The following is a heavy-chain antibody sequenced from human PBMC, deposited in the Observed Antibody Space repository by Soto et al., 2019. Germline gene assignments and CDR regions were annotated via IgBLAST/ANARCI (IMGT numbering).Heavy chain of an antibody. CDR1: GYTFTSYG. V-gene: IGHV1-18*01. D-gene: IGHD1-1*01. CDR2: ISAHNGNT. CDR3: ARGRYGDY. J-gene: IGHJ4*02. Sequence: QVHLVQSAAEVKKPGASVKVSCKASGYTFTSYGITWVRQAPGQGLEWMGWISAHNGNTDYAQKHQGRVIMTRDSSTTTAFMELMILRSDDPAVYYCARGRYGDYWGQGALVTVST.